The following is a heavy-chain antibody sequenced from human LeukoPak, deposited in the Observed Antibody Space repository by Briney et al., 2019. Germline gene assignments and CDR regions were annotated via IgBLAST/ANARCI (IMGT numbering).Heavy chain of an antibody. Sequence: GRSLRLSCAASGFTFGDHGMHWVRQAPGKGLEGVSGISWNSGDIGYADSVKGSFTISRDNAKNSLYVQMNNLTPEDTALYYCAKASGSGIFNPFDYWGQGTLVTVSS. CDR3: AKASGSGIFNPFDY. V-gene: IGHV3-9*01. J-gene: IGHJ4*02. D-gene: IGHD3-10*01. CDR1: GFTFGDHG. CDR2: ISWNSGDI.